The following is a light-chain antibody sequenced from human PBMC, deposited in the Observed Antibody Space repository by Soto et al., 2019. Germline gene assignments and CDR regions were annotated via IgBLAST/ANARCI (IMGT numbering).Light chain of an antibody. Sequence: DIQMTQSPSSLSASIGDRVTITCQASQNITNNLSWYQQKPGKAPNLLIYHASKLAKGVTSRFSGSGSGTDFSFIITSLQREDLATYYCQQYYGLPPLTFGQGRRLEI. CDR3: QQYYGLPPLT. J-gene: IGKJ5*01. CDR2: HAS. V-gene: IGKV1-33*01. CDR1: QNITNN.